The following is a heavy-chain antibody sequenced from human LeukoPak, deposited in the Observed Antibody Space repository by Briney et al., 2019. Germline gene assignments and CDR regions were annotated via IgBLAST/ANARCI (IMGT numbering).Heavy chain of an antibody. CDR3: AKRPIVATIPAGY. Sequence: GGSLRLSCVASGFTFSSYAMSWVRQAPGKGLEWVSVISGSGGSTYYADSVKGRFTISRDNSKNTLYLQMNSLRAEDTAVYYCAKRPIVATIPAGYWGQGTLVTVSS. CDR2: ISGSGGST. J-gene: IGHJ4*02. D-gene: IGHD5-12*01. V-gene: IGHV3-23*01. CDR1: GFTFSSYA.